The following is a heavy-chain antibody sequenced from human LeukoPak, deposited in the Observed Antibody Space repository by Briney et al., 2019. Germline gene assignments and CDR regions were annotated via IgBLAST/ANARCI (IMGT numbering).Heavy chain of an antibody. CDR2: ISWNSGSI. V-gene: IGHV3-9*01. CDR3: AKGARCYYDSSGYYSDAFDI. CDR1: AFTFDDYA. J-gene: IGHJ3*02. Sequence: PGGSLRLSYAASAFTFDDYAMHCVRHDPGKGLDWHSGISWNSGSIGYADSVKGGFTISRENAKNSLYLQMNSLRAEDTALYYCAKGARCYYDSSGYYSDAFDIWGQGTMVTVSS. D-gene: IGHD3-22*01.